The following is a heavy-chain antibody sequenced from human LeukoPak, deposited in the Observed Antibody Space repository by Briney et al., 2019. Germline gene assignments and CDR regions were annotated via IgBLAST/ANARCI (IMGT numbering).Heavy chain of an antibody. D-gene: IGHD6-13*01. Sequence: PGGSLRLSCAASGFTFSSYEMNWVRQAPGKVLEWVSYISSSGSTIYYADSVKGRFTISRDNAKNSLYLQINTLRAEDTAVYYCARGRAYSSSWYSPLDYWGQGTLVTVSS. CDR1: GFTFSSYE. V-gene: IGHV3-48*03. CDR3: ARGRAYSSSWYSPLDY. CDR2: ISSSGSTI. J-gene: IGHJ4*02.